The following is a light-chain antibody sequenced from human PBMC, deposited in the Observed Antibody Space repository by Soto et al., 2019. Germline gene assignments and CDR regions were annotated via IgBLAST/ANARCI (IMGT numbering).Light chain of an antibody. CDR2: GAS. V-gene: IGKV3-20*01. Sequence: EIVLTQSPGTRSLSPGERATLSCRASQSVSSSYLAWYQQKPGQAPRLLIYGASSRATGIPDRFSGSGSGTDFTLTISRLEPEDFAVYYCQQYGRWWTFGQGTKVEIK. J-gene: IGKJ1*01. CDR1: QSVSSSY. CDR3: QQYGRWWT.